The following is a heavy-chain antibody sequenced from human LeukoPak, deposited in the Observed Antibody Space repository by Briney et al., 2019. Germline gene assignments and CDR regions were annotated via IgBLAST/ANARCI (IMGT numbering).Heavy chain of an antibody. CDR3: AKASGSSWPKKHPYYFDY. J-gene: IGHJ4*02. CDR2: IRSKAYGGTT. CDR1: GFTFGDYA. Sequence: GGSLRLSCTASGFTFGDYAMSWFRQAPGKGLEWVGFIRSKAYGGTTEYAASVKGRFTISRDDSKSIAYLQMNSLRAEDTAVYYCAKASGSSWPKKHPYYFDYWGQGTLVTVSS. D-gene: IGHD6-13*01. V-gene: IGHV3-49*03.